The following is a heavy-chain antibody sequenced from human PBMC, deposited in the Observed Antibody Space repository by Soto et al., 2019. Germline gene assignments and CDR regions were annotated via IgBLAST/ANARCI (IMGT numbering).Heavy chain of an antibody. Sequence: QVQLVESGGGVVQPGRSLRLSCAASGFTFSSYGMHWVRQAPGKGLEWVAVIWYDGSNKYYADSVKGRFTISRDTSKNTLYLQMNSLRAEDTAVYYCARDPDYYDSSGTLDYWGQGTLVTVSS. CDR2: IWYDGSNK. CDR1: GFTFSSYG. V-gene: IGHV3-33*01. CDR3: ARDPDYYDSSGTLDY. J-gene: IGHJ4*02. D-gene: IGHD3-22*01.